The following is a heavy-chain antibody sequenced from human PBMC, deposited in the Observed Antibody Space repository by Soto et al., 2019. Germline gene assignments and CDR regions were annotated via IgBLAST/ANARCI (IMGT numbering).Heavy chain of an antibody. CDR1: GFTFSSYG. Sequence: QVQLVESGGGVVQPGRSLRLSCAASGFTFSSYGMHWVRQAPGKGLEWVAVISYDGSNKYYADSVKGRFTISRDNSKNTLYLKMNSLRAEETAGYYCAKGLGHWGQGTLVTVSS. D-gene: IGHD2-21*01. V-gene: IGHV3-30*18. CDR3: AKGLGH. J-gene: IGHJ4*02. CDR2: ISYDGSNK.